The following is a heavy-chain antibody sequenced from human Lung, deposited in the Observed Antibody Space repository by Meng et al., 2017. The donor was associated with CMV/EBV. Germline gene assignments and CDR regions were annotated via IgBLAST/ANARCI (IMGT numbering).Heavy chain of an antibody. CDR1: GDSITNHNW. Sequence: VHLRESGPALVTTSETLSLTCAVSGDSITNHNWWAWVRQPPGKGLEWIGEIPHRGSSAYNPSLKSRVSMSIDKSKTQFSLKLTSVPAAETAVYHCLRRSGGSVWGQGTLVTVSS. CDR2: IPHRGSS. J-gene: IGHJ1*01. V-gene: IGHV4-4*02. D-gene: IGHD3-10*01. CDR3: LRRSGGSV.